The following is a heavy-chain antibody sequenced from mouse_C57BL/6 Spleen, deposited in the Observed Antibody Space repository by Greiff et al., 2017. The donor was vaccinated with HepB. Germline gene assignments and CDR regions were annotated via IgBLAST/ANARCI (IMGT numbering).Heavy chain of an antibody. V-gene: IGHV5-9-1*02. J-gene: IGHJ4*01. CDR1: GFTFSSYA. Sequence: EVQLVESGEGLVKPGGSLKLSCAASGFTFSSYAMSWVRQTPEKRLEWVAYISSGGDYIYYADTVKGRFTISRDNARNTLYLQMSSLKSEDTAMYYCTREGDYDDAMDYWGQGTSVTVSS. CDR3: TREGDYDDAMDY. D-gene: IGHD2-4*01. CDR2: ISSGGDYI.